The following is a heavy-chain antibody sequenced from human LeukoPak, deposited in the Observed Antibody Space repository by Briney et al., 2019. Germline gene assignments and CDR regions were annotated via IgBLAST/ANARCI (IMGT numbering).Heavy chain of an antibody. CDR3: ARDSGGWFDP. CDR1: GCSISSVGYC. CDR2: IYHSRST. D-gene: IGHD2-15*01. Sequence: SQTLSLTCAASGCSISSVGYCLTWIRQPPKKCLDLLGYIYHSRSTSYTPSLKSRVTISVDRSKTPFSLKLRSVTAADTAVYYCARDSGGWFDPWGQGTLVTVSS. J-gene: IGHJ5*02. V-gene: IGHV4-30-2*01.